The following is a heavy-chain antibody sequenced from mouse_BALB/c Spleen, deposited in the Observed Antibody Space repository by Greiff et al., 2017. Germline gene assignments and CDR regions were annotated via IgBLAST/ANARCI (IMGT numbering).Heavy chain of an antibody. CDR3: ARPYYRYGDYYAMDY. J-gene: IGHJ4*01. CDR1: GFTFSDYY. D-gene: IGHD2-14*01. V-gene: IGHV5-4*02. Sequence: EVQGVESGGGLVKPGGSLKLSCAASGFTFSDYYMYWVRQTPEKRLEWVATISDGGSYTYYPDSVKGRFTISRDNAKNNLYLQMSSLKSEDTAMYYCARPYYRYGDYYAMDYWGQGTSVTVSS. CDR2: ISDGGSYT.